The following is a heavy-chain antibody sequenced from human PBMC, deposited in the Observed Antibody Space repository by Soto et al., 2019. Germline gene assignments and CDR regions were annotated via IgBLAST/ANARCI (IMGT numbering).Heavy chain of an antibody. CDR2: IYSGGST. CDR1: GFTVSSNY. CDR3: ARGRVPYGDYGGACCAFDI. Sequence: GGSLRLSCAASGFTVSSNYMSWVRQAPGKGLEWVSVIYSGGSTYYADSVKGRFTISRHNSKNTLYLQMNSLRAEDTAVYYCARGRVPYGDYGGACCAFDIWGQGTMVTVSS. J-gene: IGHJ3*02. D-gene: IGHD4-17*01. V-gene: IGHV3-53*04.